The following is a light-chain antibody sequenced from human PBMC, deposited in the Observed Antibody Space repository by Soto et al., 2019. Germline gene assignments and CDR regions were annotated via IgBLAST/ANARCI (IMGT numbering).Light chain of an antibody. V-gene: IGKV1-13*02. CDR2: DAS. J-gene: IGKJ3*01. CDR3: QQFNSYPPIT. Sequence: AIQLTQSPSSLSASVGDRVTITCRASQGISSALAWYQQKPGKAPKLLIYDASSLESGVPSRFSGSGSGTAFTLTISSLQPEDFATYYCQQFNSYPPITFGPGTKVDI. CDR1: QGISSA.